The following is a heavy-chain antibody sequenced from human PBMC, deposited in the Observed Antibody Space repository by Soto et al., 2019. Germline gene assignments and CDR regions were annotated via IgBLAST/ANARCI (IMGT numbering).Heavy chain of an antibody. CDR1: TFIFSDYY. V-gene: IGHV3-11*01. J-gene: IGHJ6*02. CDR2: ISGGGTSI. CDR3: AKLGSLGHPYYYGMDV. D-gene: IGHD3-16*01. Sequence: GGSLRLSCAASTFIFSDYYMSWIRQAPGKGLEWVSYISGGGTSIYYADSVKGRFSVSRDNAKTSLYLQMNSLRAEDTAVYYCAKLGSLGHPYYYGMDVWGPGTTVTVSS.